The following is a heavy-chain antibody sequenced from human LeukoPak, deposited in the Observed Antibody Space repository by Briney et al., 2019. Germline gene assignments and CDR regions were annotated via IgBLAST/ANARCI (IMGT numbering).Heavy chain of an antibody. CDR2: IKQDGSEK. V-gene: IGHV3-7*04. CDR3: TRVGYIDEGIDY. J-gene: IGHJ4*02. D-gene: IGHD5-24*01. Sequence: GGSLRLSCAASGFSFSSYWMSWVRQAPGKGLEWVANIKQDGSEKYYVDSVKGRFTISRDNAKNSLYLQMNSLRAEDTAIYYCTRVGYIDEGIDYWGQGTLVTVSS. CDR1: GFSFSSYW.